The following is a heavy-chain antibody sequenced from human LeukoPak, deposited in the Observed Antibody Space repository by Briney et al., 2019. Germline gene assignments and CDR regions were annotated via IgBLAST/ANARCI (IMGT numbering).Heavy chain of an antibody. CDR3: ARGRGAGPYYFDY. Sequence: PGGSLRLSCAASGFXFSSYGMHWVRQAPGKGLEWVAVIWYDGSNKYYADSVKGRLTISRENYKNTLYLQMNSLRAEDTAVYYCARGRGAGPYYFDYWGQGTLVTVSS. J-gene: IGHJ4*02. V-gene: IGHV3-33*01. CDR1: GFXFSSYG. D-gene: IGHD6-19*01. CDR2: IWYDGSNK.